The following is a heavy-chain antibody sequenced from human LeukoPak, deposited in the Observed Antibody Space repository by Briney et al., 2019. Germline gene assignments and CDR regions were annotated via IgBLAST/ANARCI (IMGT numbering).Heavy chain of an antibody. CDR3: ARKPRINCSGGSCCTRSAFDI. CDR2: INHSGST. J-gene: IGHJ3*02. V-gene: IGHV4-34*01. CDR1: GGSFSGYY. Sequence: SETLSLTCAVYGGSFSGYYWSWIRQPPGKGLEWIGEINHSGSTNYNPSLKSRVTISVDTSKNQFSLKLSSVTAADTAVYYCARKPRINCSGGSCCTRSAFDIWGQGTMVTVSS. D-gene: IGHD2-15*01.